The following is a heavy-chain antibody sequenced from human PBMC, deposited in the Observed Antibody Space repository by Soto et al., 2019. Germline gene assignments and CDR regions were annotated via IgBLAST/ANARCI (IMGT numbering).Heavy chain of an antibody. J-gene: IGHJ4*02. D-gene: IGHD3-10*01. CDR2: IYYSGNT. Sequence: WTWLRQHPGEGLDWIGCIYYSGNTYYNPSLESRVTISVDTSKNQFSLKLSSVTAADTAVYYCARDLRSNGFGEYYFDYWGQGALVTVSS. V-gene: IGHV4-31*02. CDR3: ARDLRSNGFGEYYFDY.